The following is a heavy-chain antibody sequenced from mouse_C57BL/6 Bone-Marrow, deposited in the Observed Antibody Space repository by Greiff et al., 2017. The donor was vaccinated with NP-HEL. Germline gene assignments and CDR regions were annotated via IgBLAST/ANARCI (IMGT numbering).Heavy chain of an antibody. CDR3: AREGWLLRMDY. V-gene: IGHV3-6*01. J-gene: IGHJ4*01. CDR1: GYSITSGYY. Sequence: EVKLQESGPGLVKPSQSLSLTCSVTGYSITSGYYWNWIRQFPGNKLEWMGYISYDGSNNYNPSLKNRISITRDTSKNQFFLKLNSVTTEDTATYYCAREGWLLRMDYWGQGTSVTVSS. D-gene: IGHD2-3*01. CDR2: ISYDGSN.